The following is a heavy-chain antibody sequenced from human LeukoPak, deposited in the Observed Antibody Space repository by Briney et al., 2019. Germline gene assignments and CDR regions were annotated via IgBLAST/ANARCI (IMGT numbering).Heavy chain of an antibody. J-gene: IGHJ4*02. CDR3: ARKSDSYMLRGGHC. D-gene: IGHD3-10*01. Sequence: GGSLRLSCAASGVSVSSNFMSWVRHAPGKGRECGSVIYSGGHTYYAVSVRGRFTISRHKSKNALSVQMHSQRVEDTAVYYCARKSDSYMLRGGHCWGQGTLVTVSS. V-gene: IGHV3-66*01. CDR1: GVSVSSNF. CDR2: IYSGGHT.